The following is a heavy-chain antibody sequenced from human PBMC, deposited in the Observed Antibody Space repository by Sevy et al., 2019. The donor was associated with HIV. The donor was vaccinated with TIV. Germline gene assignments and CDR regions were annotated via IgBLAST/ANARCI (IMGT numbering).Heavy chain of an antibody. CDR1: GFNFRNSW. Sequence: GGSLRLSCATFGFNFRNSWMAWVRQPPGKGLEFLADIKQDGYETYYVDSVKGRFTISRDNAKNSLYLQMNSLRAEDTAVYYCARDRQGYDILTGYSSGLSGYFDYWGQGTLVTVSS. CDR2: IKQDGYET. V-gene: IGHV3-7*03. D-gene: IGHD3-9*01. CDR3: ARDRQGYDILTGYSSGLSGYFDY. J-gene: IGHJ4*02.